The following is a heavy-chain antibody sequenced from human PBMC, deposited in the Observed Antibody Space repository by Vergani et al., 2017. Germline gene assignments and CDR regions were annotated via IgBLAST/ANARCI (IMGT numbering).Heavy chain of an antibody. CDR1: GGSISSSSYY. J-gene: IGHJ4*02. Sequence: QLQLQESGPGLVKPSETLSLTCTVSGGSISSSSYYWGWIRQPPGKGLEWIGSIYYSGSTYYNPSLKSRVTISVDTSKNQFSLKLSSVTAADTAVYYCARLPPYDFWSPIFDYWGQGTLVTVSS. CDR2: IYYSGST. CDR3: ARLPPYDFWSPIFDY. D-gene: IGHD3-3*01. V-gene: IGHV4-39*01.